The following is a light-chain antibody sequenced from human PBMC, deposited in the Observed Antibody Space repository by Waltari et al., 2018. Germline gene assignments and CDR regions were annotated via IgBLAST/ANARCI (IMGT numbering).Light chain of an antibody. V-gene: IGLV3-21*04. J-gene: IGLJ2*01. CDR3: QVWDRSSDHSVI. CDR1: SIGSKS. CDR2: YDR. Sequence: YVLTQSPSMSVAPGETAWITCGGNSIGSKSVHWYQQKPGQAPLFVISYDRDRPSGIPGRFSGSNSGNPATLTIRRVEAGDEADYYCQVWDRSSDHSVIFGGGTELTVL.